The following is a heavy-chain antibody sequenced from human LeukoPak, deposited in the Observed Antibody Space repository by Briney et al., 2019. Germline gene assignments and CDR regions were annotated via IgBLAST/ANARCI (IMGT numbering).Heavy chain of an antibody. V-gene: IGHV3-74*01. CDR3: TRGGWTATNLDY. CDR2: INSDGSTT. Sequence: GGSLRLSCAASGFTFSSHWMHWVRQAPGKGLVWVSRINSDGSTTTYADSVKGRFTISRDNAKNTLYLQMNSLRAEDTAVYYCTRGGWTATNLDYWGQGTLVTVSS. CDR1: GFTFSSHW. J-gene: IGHJ4*02. D-gene: IGHD2-15*01.